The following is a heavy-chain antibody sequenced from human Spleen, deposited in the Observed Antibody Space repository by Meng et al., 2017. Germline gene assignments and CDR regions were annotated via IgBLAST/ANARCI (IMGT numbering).Heavy chain of an antibody. CDR1: GGTLSSYP. D-gene: IGHD6-25*01. CDR3: ARDRGHYLES. J-gene: IGHJ4*02. Sequence: QVQLVQSGAGVKKPGSSLKVSCKASGGTLSSYPIAWVRQAPGQGLEWMGRIVPILDRPNYAENFQDRVTITADKSTNTAYMELSSLRSDDTAIYYCARDRGHYLESWGQGTLVTVSS. V-gene: IGHV1-69*08. CDR2: IVPILDRP.